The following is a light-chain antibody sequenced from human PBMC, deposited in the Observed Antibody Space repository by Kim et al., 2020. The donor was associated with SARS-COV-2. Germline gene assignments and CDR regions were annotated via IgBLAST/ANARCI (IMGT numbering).Light chain of an antibody. CDR3: SAWDNSLSAWV. CDR1: SNNVGNQG. Sequence: QTATLTCTGNSNNVGNQGAAWLQQHQSHPPKLLSYRNNNRPSGISERLSASRSGNTASLTITGLQPEDEADYYCSAWDNSLSAWVFGGGTQLTVL. J-gene: IGLJ3*02. V-gene: IGLV10-54*01. CDR2: RNN.